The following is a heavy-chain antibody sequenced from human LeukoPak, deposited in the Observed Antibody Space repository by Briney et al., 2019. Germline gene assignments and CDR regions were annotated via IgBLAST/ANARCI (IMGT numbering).Heavy chain of an antibody. J-gene: IGHJ4*02. V-gene: IGHV3-21*01. Sequence: GGSLRLSCAASGFTFDDYGMSWVRQAPGKGLEWVSSISSSSSYIYYADSVKGRFTISRDNAKNSLYLQMNSLRAEDTAVYYCASIIRYYYDSSGFPSGWGQGTLVTVSS. D-gene: IGHD3-22*01. CDR2: ISSSSSYI. CDR1: GFTFDDYG. CDR3: ASIIRYYYDSSGFPSG.